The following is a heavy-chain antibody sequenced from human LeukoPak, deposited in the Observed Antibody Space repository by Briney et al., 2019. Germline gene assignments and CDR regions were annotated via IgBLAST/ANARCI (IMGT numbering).Heavy chain of an antibody. CDR3: ARGFAD. CDR2: INRGDSDA. CDR1: GYTFTNYW. J-gene: IGHJ4*02. V-gene: IGHV5-51*01. Sequence: GGSLRLSCKGSGYTFTNYWVGWVRQMPGKGLEWMGIINRGDSDARYSPSFQGLVTISVDRSIDTAYLRWTSLKATDTAMYYCARGFADWGQGTLVTVSS.